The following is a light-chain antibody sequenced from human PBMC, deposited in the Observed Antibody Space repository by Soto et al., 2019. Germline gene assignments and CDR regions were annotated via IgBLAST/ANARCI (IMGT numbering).Light chain of an antibody. J-gene: IGKJ5*01. CDR3: QQYGSSPIT. CDR1: QSVSSSY. Sequence: EIVLTQSPGTLSLSPGERATLSCRASQSVSSSYLAWYQQKPGLAPRLLIHDASSRATGIPDRFSGTKSGTDCTITIRRLEPEDAEVYYGQQYGSSPITFGQGTRLEIK. V-gene: IGKV3D-20*01. CDR2: DAS.